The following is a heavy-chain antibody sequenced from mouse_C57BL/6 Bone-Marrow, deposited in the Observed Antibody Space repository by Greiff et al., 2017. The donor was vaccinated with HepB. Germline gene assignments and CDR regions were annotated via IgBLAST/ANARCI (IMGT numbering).Heavy chain of an antibody. Sequence: VQLVESGAELARPGASVKLSCKASGYTFTSYGISWVKQRTGQGLEWIGEIYPRSGNTYYNEKFKGKATLTADKSSSTAYMELRSLTSEDSAVYFCARKGFTTVVAPYAMDYWGQGTSVTVSS. CDR2: IYPRSGNT. V-gene: IGHV1-81*01. J-gene: IGHJ4*01. D-gene: IGHD1-1*01. CDR1: GYTFTSYG. CDR3: ARKGFTTVVAPYAMDY.